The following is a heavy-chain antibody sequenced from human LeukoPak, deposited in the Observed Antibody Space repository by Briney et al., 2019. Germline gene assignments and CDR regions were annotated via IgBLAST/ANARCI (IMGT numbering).Heavy chain of an antibody. CDR3: AHHYDFWSGYLKNDY. Sequence: GSLRLSCAASGFTFSSYAMSWVRQAPGKGLEWVSAISGSGGSTYYADSVKGRFTISRDNSKTTLYLQMNSLRAEDTAVYYCAHHYDFWSGYLKNDYWGQGTLVTVSS. D-gene: IGHD3-3*01. CDR2: ISGSGGST. V-gene: IGHV3-23*01. J-gene: IGHJ4*02. CDR1: GFTFSSYA.